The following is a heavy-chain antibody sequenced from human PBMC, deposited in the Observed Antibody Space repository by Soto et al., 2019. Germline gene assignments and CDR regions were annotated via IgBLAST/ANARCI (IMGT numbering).Heavy chain of an antibody. V-gene: IGHV4-34*01. CDR2: INHSGST. J-gene: IGHJ4*02. CDR1: GGSFSDYF. D-gene: IGHD4-17*01. CDR3: ARWSGYADA. Sequence: SETLSLTCAVYGGSFSDYFWTWIRQPPGKGLEWIGEINHSGSTNFNPSLKSRVAISADTSRNQFSLRVTSVTAADTAVYYCARWSGYADAWGQGTRVTVSS.